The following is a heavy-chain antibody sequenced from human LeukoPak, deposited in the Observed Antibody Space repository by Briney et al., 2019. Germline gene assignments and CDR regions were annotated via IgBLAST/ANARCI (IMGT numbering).Heavy chain of an antibody. CDR3: ARGWDTAMGKGFNY. Sequence: PGGSLRLSCAASGFTFSNYWMSWVRQAPGKGLEWVANIKEGGSEKYYVDSVKGRFTISRDNAKNSQYLQMNSLRAEDTAVYYRARGWDTAMGKGFNYRGQGTLVTVSS. CDR1: GFTFSNYW. V-gene: IGHV3-7*01. CDR2: IKEGGSEK. J-gene: IGHJ4*02. D-gene: IGHD5-18*01.